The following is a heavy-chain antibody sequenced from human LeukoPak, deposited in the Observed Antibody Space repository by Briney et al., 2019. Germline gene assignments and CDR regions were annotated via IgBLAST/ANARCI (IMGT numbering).Heavy chain of an antibody. V-gene: IGHV3-9*03. CDR2: ISWNSGSI. J-gene: IGHJ3*02. CDR1: GFTLDDYA. Sequence: PGGSLRLSCAASGFTLDDYAMHWVRQAPGKGLEWVSGISWNSGSIGYADSVKGRFTISRDNAKNSLYLQMNSLRAEDMALYYCAKGQQLVLFGAFDIWGQGTMVTVSS. CDR3: AKGQQLVLFGAFDI. D-gene: IGHD6-13*01.